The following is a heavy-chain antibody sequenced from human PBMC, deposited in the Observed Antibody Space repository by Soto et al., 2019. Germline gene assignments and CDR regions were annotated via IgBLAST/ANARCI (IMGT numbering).Heavy chain of an antibody. CDR2: IYYSGST. Sequence: PSETLSLTCTVSGGSISSSSYYWGWIRQPPGKGLEWIGSIYYSGSTYYNPSLKSRVTISVDTSKNQFSLKLSSVTAADTAVYYCARLSIAAAGTDNYYYYGMDVWGQGTTVTVSS. CDR3: ARLSIAAAGTDNYYYYGMDV. CDR1: GGSISSSSYY. D-gene: IGHD6-13*01. V-gene: IGHV4-39*01. J-gene: IGHJ6*02.